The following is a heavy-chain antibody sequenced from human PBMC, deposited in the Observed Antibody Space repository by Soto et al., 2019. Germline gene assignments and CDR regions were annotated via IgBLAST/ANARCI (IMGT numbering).Heavy chain of an antibody. CDR1: GFSISSYS. CDR2: ISSSSSYI. V-gene: IGHV3-21*01. J-gene: IGHJ3*02. CDR3: AREVDTAMGNEASDI. Sequence: LRLSCAAPGFSISSYSMSWVRQAPGKGLEWVSSISSSSSYIFYADSMRGRFTISRDNARNSLYLQMNSLRAEDTAVYYCAREVDTAMGNEASDIWGQGTMVTVSS. D-gene: IGHD5-18*01.